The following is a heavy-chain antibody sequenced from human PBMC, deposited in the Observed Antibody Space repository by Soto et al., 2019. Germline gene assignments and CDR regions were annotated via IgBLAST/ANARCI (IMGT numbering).Heavy chain of an antibody. CDR1: GGSTSSDNY. CDR3: AREGGESSDGLYYFDS. J-gene: IGHJ4*02. D-gene: IGHD3-16*01. CDR2: IYYSGNT. Sequence: SETLSLTCTVSGGSTSSDNYWSWIRQPPGKGLEWIGHIYYSGNTDYNPSLKSRPAISIDTSKNQFSLKLSSVTAADTAVYFCAREGGESSDGLYYFDSWGQGSLVTVSS. V-gene: IGHV4-30-4*01.